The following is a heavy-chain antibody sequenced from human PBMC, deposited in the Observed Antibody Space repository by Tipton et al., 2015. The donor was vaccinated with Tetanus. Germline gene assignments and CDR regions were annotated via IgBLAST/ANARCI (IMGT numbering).Heavy chain of an antibody. CDR1: GGSFSGYY. J-gene: IGHJ4*02. CDR2: INHSGST. V-gene: IGHV4-34*01. Sequence: TLSLTCAVYGGSFSGYYWSWIRQPPGKGLEWIGEINHSGSTNYNPSLKSRVTISVDTPKNQFSLKLSSVTAADTAVYYCAREDPESGSYGYWGQGTLVTVSS. D-gene: IGHD1-26*01. CDR3: AREDPESGSYGY.